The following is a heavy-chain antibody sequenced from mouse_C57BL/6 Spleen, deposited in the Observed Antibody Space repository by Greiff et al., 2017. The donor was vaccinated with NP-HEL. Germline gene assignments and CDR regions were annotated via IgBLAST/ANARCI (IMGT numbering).Heavy chain of an antibody. V-gene: IGHV6-3*01. J-gene: IGHJ3*01. CDR1: GFTFSNYW. D-gene: IGHD1-1*01. CDR2: IRLKSDNYAT. CDR3: TAPYYYGSSYFAY. Sequence: EVKLEESGGGLVQPGGSMKLSCVASGFTFSNYWMNWVRQSPEKGLEWVAQIRLKSDNYATHYAESVKGRFTISRDDSKSSVYLQMNNLRAEDTGIYYCTAPYYYGSSYFAYWGQGTLVTVSA.